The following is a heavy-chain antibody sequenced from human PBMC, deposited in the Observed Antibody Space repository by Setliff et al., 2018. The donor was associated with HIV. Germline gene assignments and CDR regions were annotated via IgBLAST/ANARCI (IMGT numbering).Heavy chain of an antibody. J-gene: IGHJ3*02. CDR2: IKSRVDGETT. CDR1: GFRFSTYG. D-gene: IGHD7-27*01. Sequence: PGGSLRLSCVASGFRFSTYGMHWVRQAPGKGLEWAGRIKSRVDGETTAYAAPLKGRFTISRDDSKNTLYLQMDSLSTEDTAVYYCILLGMHGAFDIWGQGTMVTVSS. CDR3: ILLGMHGAFDI. V-gene: IGHV3-15*01.